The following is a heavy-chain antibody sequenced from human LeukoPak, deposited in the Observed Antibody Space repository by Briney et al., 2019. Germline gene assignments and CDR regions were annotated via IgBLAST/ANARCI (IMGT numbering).Heavy chain of an antibody. CDR1: GFTFSTYG. D-gene: IGHD5-18*01. Sequence: GGSLRLSCTVSGFTFSTYGMSWVRQAPAKGLEWVSGISGSGSYTDYAESVKGRFTISRDNSKSTLYLQMNSLRAEDTALYYCARVVDTAMLGTFDYWGQGTLVTVSS. CDR3: ARVVDTAMLGTFDY. V-gene: IGHV3-23*01. J-gene: IGHJ4*02. CDR2: ISGSGSYT.